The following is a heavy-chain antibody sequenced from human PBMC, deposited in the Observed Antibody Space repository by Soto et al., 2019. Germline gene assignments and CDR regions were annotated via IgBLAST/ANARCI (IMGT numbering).Heavy chain of an antibody. CDR3: AKDVSSFGVVIDAFDI. D-gene: IGHD3-3*01. V-gene: IGHV3-23*01. Sequence: GGSLRLSCAASGFTFSSYAMSWVRQAPGKGLEWVSAISGSGGSTYYADSVKGRFTISRDNSKNTLYLQMNSLRAEDTAVYYCAKDVSSFGVVIDAFDIWGQGTMVTVSS. CDR2: ISGSGGST. J-gene: IGHJ3*02. CDR1: GFTFSSYA.